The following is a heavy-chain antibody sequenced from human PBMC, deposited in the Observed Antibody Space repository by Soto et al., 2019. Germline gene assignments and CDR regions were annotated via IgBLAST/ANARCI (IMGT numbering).Heavy chain of an antibody. CDR1: GGSISSSSYY. J-gene: IGHJ4*02. CDR3: ARPGRLWNYFIL. CDR2: IYYSGST. D-gene: IGHD3-10*01. Sequence: PSETLSLTCTVSGGSISSSSYYWGWIRQPPGKGLEWIGSIYYSGSTYYNPSLKSRVTISVDTSKNQFSLKLSSVTAADTAVYYCARPGRLWNYFILWGQGTLVTVSS. V-gene: IGHV4-39*01.